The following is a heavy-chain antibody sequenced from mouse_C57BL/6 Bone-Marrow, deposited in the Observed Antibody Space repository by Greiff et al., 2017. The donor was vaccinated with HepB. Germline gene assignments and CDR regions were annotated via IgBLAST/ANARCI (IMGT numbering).Heavy chain of an antibody. CDR1: GYTFTSYW. D-gene: IGHD2-3*01. CDR3: AREGWAYWYFDV. Sequence: VQLQQPGAELVKPGASVKLSCKASGYTFTSYWMQWVKQRPGQCLEWIGEIDPSDSYTNYNQKFKGKATLTVDTSSSTAYMQLSSLTSEDSAVYYCAREGWAYWYFDVWGTGTTVTVSS. CDR2: IDPSDSYT. J-gene: IGHJ1*03. V-gene: IGHV1-50*01.